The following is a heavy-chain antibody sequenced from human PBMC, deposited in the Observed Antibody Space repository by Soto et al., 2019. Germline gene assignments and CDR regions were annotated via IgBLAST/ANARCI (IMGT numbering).Heavy chain of an antibody. CDR3: GRQPGHCGSTTCFGYYSVAV. CDR1: GGSISSSSYS. J-gene: IGHJ6*02. D-gene: IGHD2-2*01. Sequence: QLQLQESGPRLVKPSETLSLTCSVSGGSISSSSYSWGWIRQPPGKGLEWIGTIYYSGSTHYNPSLGGRVAISPATPNNQLSLRLAAVTAADTAVYYCGRQPGHCGSTTCFGYYSVAVWGQGTTVTVS. V-gene: IGHV4-39*01. CDR2: IYYSGST.